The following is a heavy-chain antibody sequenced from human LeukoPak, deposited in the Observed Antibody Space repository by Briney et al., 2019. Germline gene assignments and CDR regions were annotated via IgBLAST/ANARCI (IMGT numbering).Heavy chain of an antibody. D-gene: IGHD2-2*01. V-gene: IGHV1-8*01. J-gene: IGHJ6*03. CDR3: ARGARYCSSTSCYGSYYYMDV. CDR1: GYTFTSYD. Sequence: ASVKVSCKASGYTFTSYDINWVRQAPGQGLEGMGWMNPNSGNTGYAQKFQGRVTMTRNTPIRTAYMELSSLRSEDTAVYYCARGARYCSSTSCYGSYYYMDVWGKGTTVTVSS. CDR2: MNPNSGNT.